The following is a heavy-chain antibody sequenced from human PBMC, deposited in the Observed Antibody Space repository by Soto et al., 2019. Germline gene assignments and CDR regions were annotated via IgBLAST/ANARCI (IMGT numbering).Heavy chain of an antibody. V-gene: IGHV3-9*01. D-gene: IGHD5-18*01. CDR3: AKAALRGYSYGYLDY. J-gene: IGHJ4*02. Sequence: GGSLRLSCAASGFTFDDYAMHWVRRAPGKGLEWVSGISWNSGSIGYADSVKGRFTISRDNAKNSLYLQMNSLRAEDTAFYYCAKAALRGYSYGYLDYWGQGSLVTVSS. CDR2: ISWNSGSI. CDR1: GFTFDDYA.